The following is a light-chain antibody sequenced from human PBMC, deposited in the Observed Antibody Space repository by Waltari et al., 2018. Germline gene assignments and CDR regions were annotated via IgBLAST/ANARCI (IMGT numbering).Light chain of an antibody. Sequence: DIEMTQSPLSLPVTPGDPASISFRASQSLLYGNGFNYVDWYLQKPGQSPQLLIYLGSNRASGVSDRFSGSGSGTDFTLKISRVEAGDVGLYYCMQGLQTPYTFGRGTKLEIK. V-gene: IGKV2-28*01. CDR2: LGS. CDR3: MQGLQTPYT. J-gene: IGKJ2*01. CDR1: QSLLYGNGFNY.